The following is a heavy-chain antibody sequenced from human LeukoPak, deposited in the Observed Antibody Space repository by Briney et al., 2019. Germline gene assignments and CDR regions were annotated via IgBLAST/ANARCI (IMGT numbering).Heavy chain of an antibody. Sequence: PSETLSLTCTVSGYSISSGYFRGWIRQPPGKGLEWIGSISHSGTTYYNPSLKSRITISQDTSKNQFSLKVNSVTAADTAAYYCTREEGGTTVDYWGQGTLVTVSS. D-gene: IGHD1-1*01. CDR2: ISHSGTT. CDR1: GYSISSGYF. V-gene: IGHV4-38-2*02. J-gene: IGHJ4*02. CDR3: TREEGGTTVDY.